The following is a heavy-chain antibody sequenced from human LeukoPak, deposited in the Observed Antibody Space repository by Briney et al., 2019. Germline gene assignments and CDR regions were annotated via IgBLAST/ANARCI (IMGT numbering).Heavy chain of an antibody. CDR2: MNPNSGNT. D-gene: IGHD3-10*01. J-gene: IGHJ5*02. CDR3: ARRGRVRGVNKAPNWFDP. Sequence: ASVKVSCTASGYTFTSYDINWVRQATGQGLEWMGWMNPNSGNTGYAQKFQGRVTMTRNTSKSTVYMELSSLRSEDTAVYYCARRGRVRGVNKAPNWFDPWCQGTLVTVSS. V-gene: IGHV1-8*01. CDR1: GYTFTSYD.